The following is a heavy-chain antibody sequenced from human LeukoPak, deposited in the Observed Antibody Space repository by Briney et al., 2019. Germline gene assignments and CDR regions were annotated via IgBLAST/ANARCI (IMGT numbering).Heavy chain of an antibody. V-gene: IGHV3-30-3*01. CDR1: GFTFSSYA. Sequence: QPGRSLRLSCAASGFTFSSYAMHWVRQAPGKGLEWVAVISYDGSNKYYADSVKGRFTISRDNSKNTPYLQMNSLRAEDTAVYYCAKDRTWEPYFDYWGQGTLVTVSS. CDR3: AKDRTWEPYFDY. J-gene: IGHJ4*02. CDR2: ISYDGSNK. D-gene: IGHD1-26*01.